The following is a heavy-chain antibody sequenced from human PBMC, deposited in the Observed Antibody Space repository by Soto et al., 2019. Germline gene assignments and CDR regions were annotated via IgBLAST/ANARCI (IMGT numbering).Heavy chain of an antibody. D-gene: IGHD3-22*01. CDR3: ARDQLYYNDISGRPLNAFDV. V-gene: IGHV3-48*01. CDR2: IGLGSSTK. Sequence: GGSLRLSCAASGFTFRNYGMNWVRQAPGKGLEWVSYIGLGSSTKYYADSVEGRFTISRDNAKNSLYLQMNSLRAEDTAVYYCARDQLYYNDISGRPLNAFDVWGQGTMGTVS. CDR1: GFTFRNYG. J-gene: IGHJ3*01.